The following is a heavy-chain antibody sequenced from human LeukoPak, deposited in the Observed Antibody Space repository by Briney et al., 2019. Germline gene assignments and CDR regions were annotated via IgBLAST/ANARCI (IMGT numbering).Heavy chain of an antibody. CDR3: ARWPDIVVVPAAENWFDP. D-gene: IGHD2-2*01. V-gene: IGHV1-2*02. CDR1: AYTFTCNY. J-gene: IGHJ5*02. CDR2: TNTNSGGT. Sequence: GASVKLSCKASAYTFTCNYKHWMRHAPGQGHEWMGWTNTNSGGTNYAQKFQGRVTMTRYTSISTAYMELSRLRSDDTAVYYCARWPDIVVVPAAENWFDPWGQGTLVTVSS.